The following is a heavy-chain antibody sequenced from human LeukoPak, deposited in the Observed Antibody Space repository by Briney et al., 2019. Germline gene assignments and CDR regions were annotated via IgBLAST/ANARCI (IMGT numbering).Heavy chain of an antibody. D-gene: IGHD1-26*01. V-gene: IGHV3-30*18. Sequence: GGSRRLSCAASGFTFSSNGMHWVRQAPGQGLEWVALISFDGVKTDYADSVKGRFTISRDSSQNTLYLQMNSLRAEDTAVYYCAKYLCRSNAAYDMDVWGQGTTVTVSS. CDR3: AKYLCRSNAAYDMDV. J-gene: IGHJ6*02. CDR2: ISFDGVKT. CDR1: GFTFSSNG.